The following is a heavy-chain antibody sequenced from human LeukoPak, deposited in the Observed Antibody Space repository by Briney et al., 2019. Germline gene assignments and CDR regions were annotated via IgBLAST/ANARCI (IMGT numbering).Heavy chain of an antibody. CDR2: INHSGST. CDR1: GESFSGYY. V-gene: IGHV4-34*01. CDR3: ARGLTATDLANWFDP. D-gene: IGHD3/OR15-3a*01. J-gene: IGHJ5*02. Sequence: PSETLSLTCAVYGESFSGYYWSWIRQPPGKGLEWIGEINHSGSTNYNPSLKSRVTISVDTSKNQFSLKLSSVTAADTAVYYCARGLTATDLANWFDPWGQGALVTVSS.